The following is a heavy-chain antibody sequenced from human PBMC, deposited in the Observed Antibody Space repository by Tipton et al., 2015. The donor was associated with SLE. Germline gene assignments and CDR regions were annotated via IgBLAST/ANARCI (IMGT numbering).Heavy chain of an antibody. D-gene: IGHD6-6*01. CDR1: GGSFSGYY. Sequence: LRLSCAVYGGSFSGYYWSWIRQPPGKGLEWIGEINHSGSTNYNPPLKSQVTISVDTSKHQFSLKLSSVTAADTAVYYCARVSGSSPQVAYWGQGTLVTVSS. V-gene: IGHV4-34*01. J-gene: IGHJ4*02. CDR3: ARVSGSSPQVAY. CDR2: INHSGST.